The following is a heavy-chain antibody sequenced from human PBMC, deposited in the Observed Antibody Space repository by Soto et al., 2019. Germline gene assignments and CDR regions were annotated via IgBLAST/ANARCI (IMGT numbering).Heavy chain of an antibody. D-gene: IGHD2-15*01. CDR2: IYYSGST. J-gene: IGHJ4*02. Sequence: TSETLSLTCTVSGGSISSSSYYWGWIRQPPGKGLEWIGSIYYSGSTYYNPSLKSRVTISVDTSKNQFSLKLSSVTAADTAVYYCASTGYCSGGSCYSSRGFDYWGQGTLVTVSS. CDR3: ASTGYCSGGSCYSSRGFDY. CDR1: GGSISSSSYY. V-gene: IGHV4-39*01.